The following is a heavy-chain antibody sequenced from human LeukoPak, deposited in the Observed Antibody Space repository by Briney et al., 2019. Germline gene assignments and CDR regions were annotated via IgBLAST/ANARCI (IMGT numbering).Heavy chain of an antibody. Sequence: VASVKVSCKASGYTFTGYYMHWVRQAPGQGLEWMGWINPNSGGTNYAQKFQGRVTMTRDTSISTAYMELSRLRSDDTAVYYCARATYSSSRFSWFDPWGQGTLVTVSS. CDR2: INPNSGGT. CDR3: ARATYSSSRFSWFDP. V-gene: IGHV1-2*02. D-gene: IGHD6-6*01. J-gene: IGHJ5*02. CDR1: GYTFTGYY.